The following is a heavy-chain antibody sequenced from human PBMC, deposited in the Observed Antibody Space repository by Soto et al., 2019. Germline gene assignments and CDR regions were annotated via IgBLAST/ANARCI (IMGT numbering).Heavy chain of an antibody. J-gene: IGHJ5*02. CDR2: IHSRGST. Sequence: SETLSLTCAVSGGAISETRFHWGWIRQTPGKGLERIGSIHSRGSTYYNPSLRSRVTISVDTSKTRFSLKMSSVTAADTAVYYCARVPGPWGQGTLVTVSS. CDR3: ARVPGP. V-gene: IGHV4-39*02. CDR1: GGAISETRFH.